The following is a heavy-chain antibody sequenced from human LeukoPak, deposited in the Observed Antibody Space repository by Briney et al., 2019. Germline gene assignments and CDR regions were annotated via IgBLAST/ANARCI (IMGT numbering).Heavy chain of an antibody. V-gene: IGHV3-30*04. CDR1: GFTFSSYA. CDR2: ISYDGSSK. J-gene: IGHJ1*01. CDR3: ARDPKPYTGSAEYFRH. Sequence: PGGSLRLSCAAFGFTFSSYAMHWVRQAPGKGLEWVAVISYDGSSKYSTDSVKGRFTISRDNSKNTLFLQMNSLQTEDTAVYYCARDPKPYTGSAEYFRHWGQGTLVTVSS. D-gene: IGHD1-26*01.